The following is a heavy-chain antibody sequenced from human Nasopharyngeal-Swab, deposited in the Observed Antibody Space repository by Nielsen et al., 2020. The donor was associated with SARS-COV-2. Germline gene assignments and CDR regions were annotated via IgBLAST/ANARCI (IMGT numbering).Heavy chain of an antibody. V-gene: IGHV1-69*13. CDR1: GGTFSSYA. CDR2: IIPIFGTA. D-gene: IGHD6-13*01. Sequence: SVKVSCKASGGTFSSYAISWVRQAPGQGLEWMGGIIPIFGTANYAQKFQGRVTITADESTSTAYMELSSLRSEDTAVYYCARDLGGGSSWGSDAFDIWGQGTMVTVSS. J-gene: IGHJ3*02. CDR3: ARDLGGGSSWGSDAFDI.